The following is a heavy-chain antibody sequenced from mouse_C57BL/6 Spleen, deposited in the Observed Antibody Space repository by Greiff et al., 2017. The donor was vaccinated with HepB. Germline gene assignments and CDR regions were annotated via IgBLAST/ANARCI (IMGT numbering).Heavy chain of an antibody. J-gene: IGHJ2*01. V-gene: IGHV7-3*01. D-gene: IGHD1-1*01. CDR3: ARSPYYGSTFDY. CDR2: IRNKANGYTT. Sequence: EVKLMESGGGLVQPGGSLSLSCAASGFTFTDYYMSWVRQPPGKALEWLGFIRNKANGYTTEYSASVKGRFTISRDNSQRILYLQMNALRAEDSATYYCARSPYYGSTFDYWGQGTTLTVSS. CDR1: GFTFTDYY.